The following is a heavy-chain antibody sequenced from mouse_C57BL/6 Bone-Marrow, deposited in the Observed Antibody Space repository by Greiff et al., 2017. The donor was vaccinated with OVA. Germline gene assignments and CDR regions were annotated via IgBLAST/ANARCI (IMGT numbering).Heavy chain of an antibody. CDR3: ARQGAAPGQATFAY. D-gene: IGHD3-2*02. Sequence: EVQVVESGGGLVQPGGSLKLSCAASGFTFSDYYMYWVRQTPEKRLEWVAYISNGGGSTYYPDTVKGRFTISRDNAKNTLYLQMSRLKSEDTAMYYCARQGAAPGQATFAYWGQGTLVTVSA. V-gene: IGHV5-12*01. CDR1: GFTFSDYY. J-gene: IGHJ3*01. CDR2: ISNGGGST.